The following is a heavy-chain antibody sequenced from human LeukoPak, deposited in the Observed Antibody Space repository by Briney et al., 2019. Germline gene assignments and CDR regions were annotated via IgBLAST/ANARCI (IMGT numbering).Heavy chain of an antibody. CDR3: ARQMQSHGNFDS. CDR2: LGIAGDT. Sequence: GGSLRLSCAASGFTVSSYAMHWVRQPIGEGLEWVSALGIAGDTFYPGSVKGRFTISRENARNSLYLQMNSLRAEDTAMYYCARQMQSHGNFDSWGQGTLVTVSS. CDR1: GFTVSSYA. D-gene: IGHD1-26*01. J-gene: IGHJ4*02. V-gene: IGHV3-13*01.